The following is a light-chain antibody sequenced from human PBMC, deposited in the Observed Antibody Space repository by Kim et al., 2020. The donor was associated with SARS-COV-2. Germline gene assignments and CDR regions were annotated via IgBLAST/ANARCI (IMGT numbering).Light chain of an antibody. CDR1: SSDVGGYNY. CDR3: SSYAGSNTHYV. J-gene: IGLJ1*01. Sequence: SVTISCTGTSSDVGGYNYVAWYQQYPGKAPKLMIYEVSKRPSGVPDRFSGSKSDNTASLTVSGLQAEDEADYYCSSYAGSNTHYVFGAGTKVTVL. CDR2: EVS. V-gene: IGLV2-8*01.